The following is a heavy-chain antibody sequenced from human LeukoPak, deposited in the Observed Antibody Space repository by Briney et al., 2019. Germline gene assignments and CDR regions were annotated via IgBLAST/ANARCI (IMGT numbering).Heavy chain of an antibody. CDR2: IYHSGST. V-gene: IGHV4-39*07. CDR1: GGSISGSSYY. CDR3: ARVAYDSSGYPVGAFDI. Sequence: SETLSLTCTVSGGSISGSSYYWGWIRQPPGKGLEWIGSIYHSGSTYYNPSLKSRVTISVDTSKNQFSLKLSSVTAADTAVYYCARVAYDSSGYPVGAFDIWGQGTMVTVSS. J-gene: IGHJ3*02. D-gene: IGHD3-22*01.